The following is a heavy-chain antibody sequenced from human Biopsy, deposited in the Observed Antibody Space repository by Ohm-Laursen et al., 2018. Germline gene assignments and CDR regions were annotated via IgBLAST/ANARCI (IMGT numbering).Heavy chain of an antibody. Sequence: GTLSLTCTVSGGSISSSTTYYWAWLRQPPGKGLEWIGSIYNTETTFYNPSLKSRVTISVDTSTNQFSLKVSSVTAADTALYFCARHPTGFWFDSWGQGALVTVSS. CDR3: ARHPTGFWFDS. J-gene: IGHJ5*01. CDR1: GGSISSSTTYY. CDR2: IYNTETT. V-gene: IGHV4-39*01.